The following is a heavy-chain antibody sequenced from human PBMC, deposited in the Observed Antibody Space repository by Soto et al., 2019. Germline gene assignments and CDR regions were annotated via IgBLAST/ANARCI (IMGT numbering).Heavy chain of an antibody. CDR1: GYIFTCYY. J-gene: IGHJ4*02. Sequence: XSVKVSCKASGYIFTCYYMHWVRQAPGQGLEWMGWINPNSGDTNYTQKFQGWVTMTRDTSISTAYMELSRLRSDDTAVYYCATSRISIAVAGETEYYFDYWGQGTLVTVSS. V-gene: IGHV1-2*04. CDR2: INPNSGDT. CDR3: ATSRISIAVAGETEYYFDY. D-gene: IGHD6-19*01.